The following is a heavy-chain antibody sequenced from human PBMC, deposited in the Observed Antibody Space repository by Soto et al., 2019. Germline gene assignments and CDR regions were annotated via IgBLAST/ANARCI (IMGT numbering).Heavy chain of an antibody. Sequence: EVQLVESGGGLVQPEGSLRLSCTASGFTFSDYYMDWFRQAPGKGLEWVGRVRNKINSYTTEYAASVNGRFTVSRDDSRNSLYPQMNSLKTGDTTMYYCSRAGILTTPYYTDYWGLGTLVTVSS. V-gene: IGHV3-72*01. J-gene: IGHJ4*02. CDR1: GFTFSDYY. CDR3: SRAGILTTPYYTDY. D-gene: IGHD2-21*01. CDR2: VRNKINSYTT.